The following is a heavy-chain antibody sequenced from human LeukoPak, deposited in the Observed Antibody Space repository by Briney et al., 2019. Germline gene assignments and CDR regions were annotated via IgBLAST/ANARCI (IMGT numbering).Heavy chain of an antibody. D-gene: IGHD6-19*01. CDR3: ARQGIAVAGRPLYYYYMDV. J-gene: IGHJ6*03. CDR2: IYTSGST. Sequence: SETLSLTCTVSGGSISSYYWSWIRQPPGKGLEWIGYIYTSGSTNYNPSLKSRVTISVDTSKNPFSLKLSSVTAADTAVYYCARQGIAVAGRPLYYYYMDVWGKGTTVTVSS. V-gene: IGHV4-4*09. CDR1: GGSISSYY.